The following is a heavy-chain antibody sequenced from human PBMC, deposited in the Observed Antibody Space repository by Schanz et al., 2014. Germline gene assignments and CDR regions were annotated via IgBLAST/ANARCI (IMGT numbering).Heavy chain of an antibody. Sequence: AQLVESGGGLVQPGESLRLSCAASGFSFSNYWMSWVRQAPGKGLEWVGRITNKPNNYNTEYAASVKGRFTISRDDSRNSLYLQMSSLKTEDTAVYYCVRLDVHDYWGQGTLVTVSA. J-gene: IGHJ4*02. CDR2: ITNKPNNYNT. CDR3: VRLDVHDY. CDR1: GFSFSNYW. V-gene: IGHV3-72*01.